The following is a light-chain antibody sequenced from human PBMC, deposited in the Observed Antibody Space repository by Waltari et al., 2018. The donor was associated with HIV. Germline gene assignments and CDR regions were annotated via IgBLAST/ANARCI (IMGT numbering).Light chain of an antibody. CDR2: EVN. CDR1: SSDVGGYDY. V-gene: IGLV2-8*01. Sequence: QSALTQPPSASGSPGQSVTISCTGTSSDVGGYDYVSWYQQHPGKAPKLSSYEVNKRHSGVPDRFSGSKSGNTSSMTVSGLQSEDEADYYCSSYAGSNNLGVFGGGTKLTVL. CDR3: SSYAGSNNLGV. J-gene: IGLJ2*01.